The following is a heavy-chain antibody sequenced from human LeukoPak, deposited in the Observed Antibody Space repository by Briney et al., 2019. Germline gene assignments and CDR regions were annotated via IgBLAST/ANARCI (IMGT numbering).Heavy chain of an antibody. CDR3: AKGSQFWSGSEIDY. V-gene: IGHV3-23*01. Sequence: PGGSLRLSCAASGFTFSSYAMSWVRQAPGKGLEWVSAISGSGGSTYYADSVKGRFTISRDNSKNTLYLQMNSLRAEDTAVYYCAKGSQFWSGSEIDYWGQGTLVTVSS. D-gene: IGHD3-3*01. CDR1: GFTFSSYA. J-gene: IGHJ4*02. CDR2: ISGSGGST.